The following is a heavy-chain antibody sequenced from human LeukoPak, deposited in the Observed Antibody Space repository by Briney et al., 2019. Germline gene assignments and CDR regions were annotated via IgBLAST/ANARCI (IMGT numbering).Heavy chain of an antibody. CDR3: ARRGGADSDY. J-gene: IGHJ4*02. CDR1: GFTFRNYA. CDR2: ISSNGGIT. D-gene: IGHD3-16*01. V-gene: IGHV3-64*01. Sequence: PGGSLRLSCAASGFTFRNYAMHWVRQAPGKGLEYVSAISSNGGITYYANSVKGRFTISRDNSKNTLYLQMNSLRAEDTAVYYCARRGGADSDYWGQGTLVTVSS.